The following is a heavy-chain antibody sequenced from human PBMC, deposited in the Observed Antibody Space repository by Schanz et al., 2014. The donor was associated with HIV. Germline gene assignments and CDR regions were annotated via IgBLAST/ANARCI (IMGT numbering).Heavy chain of an antibody. J-gene: IGHJ4*02. CDR1: GYTFSHYA. CDR2: VSAYNGNI. D-gene: IGHD3-10*01. Sequence: QVQLVQSGAEVKKPGASVKVSCKTSGYTFSHYAIGWVRQAPGQGLEWMAWVSAYNGNIKYAQKIHDRVSMTTDTSTSTAYMELRSLRSDDTAVYYCARGTYYGSGSYTLDYWGQGTLVTVSS. V-gene: IGHV1-18*01. CDR3: ARGTYYGSGSYTLDY.